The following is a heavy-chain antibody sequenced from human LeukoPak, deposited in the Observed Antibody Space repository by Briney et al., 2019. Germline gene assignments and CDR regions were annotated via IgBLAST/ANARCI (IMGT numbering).Heavy chain of an antibody. CDR2: INPNSGGT. Sequence: GASVKVSCKASGYTFTGYYMHWARQAPGQGLEWMGWINPNSGGTNYAQKFQGRVTMTRDTSISTAYMELSRLRSDDTAVYYCARVVATNNFRLDYWGQGTLVTVSS. CDR1: GYTFTGYY. J-gene: IGHJ4*02. D-gene: IGHD5-24*01. V-gene: IGHV1-2*02. CDR3: ARVVATNNFRLDY.